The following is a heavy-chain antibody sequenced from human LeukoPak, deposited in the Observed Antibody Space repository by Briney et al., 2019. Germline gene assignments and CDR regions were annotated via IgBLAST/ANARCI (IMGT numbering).Heavy chain of an antibody. CDR1: GGSTSSYY. J-gene: IGHJ4*02. D-gene: IGHD1-26*01. Sequence: SETLSLTCTVSGGSTSSYYWSWIRQPPGKGLEWIGYISYSGNTNYNPSLKSRVTISVDTSKNQFSLKLNSVTAADTAVYYCARSRWERGGLFDNWGQGTLVTVSS. V-gene: IGHV4-59*01. CDR3: ARSRWERGGLFDN. CDR2: ISYSGNT.